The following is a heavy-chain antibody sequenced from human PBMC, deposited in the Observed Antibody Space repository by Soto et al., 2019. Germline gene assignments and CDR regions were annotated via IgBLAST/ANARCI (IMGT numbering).Heavy chain of an antibody. V-gene: IGHV4-4*02. CDR3: ASSGLGHYGAPLFDY. J-gene: IGHJ4*02. CDR2: IYHSGST. CDR1: GGSISSSNW. Sequence: SETLSLTCAVSGGSISSSNWWSWVSQPPGKGLEWIGEIYHSGSTNYNPSLKSRVTISVDKSKNQFSLKLSSVTAEDTAVYYCASSGLGHYGAPLFDYWGQGTLVTVSS. D-gene: IGHD4-17*01.